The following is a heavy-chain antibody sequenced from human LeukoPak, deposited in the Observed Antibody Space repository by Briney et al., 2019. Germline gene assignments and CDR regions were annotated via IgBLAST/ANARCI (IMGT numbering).Heavy chain of an antibody. Sequence: GGSLRLSCAASGFTFSSYGMHWVRQAPGKGLEWVAFIRYDGSNKYYADSVKGRFTISRDNSKNTLYLQMNSLRAEDTAVYYCAKVRASISGAFDIWGQGTMVTVSS. V-gene: IGHV3-30*02. CDR3: AKVRASISGAFDI. CDR2: IRYDGSNK. CDR1: GFTFSSYG. J-gene: IGHJ3*02. D-gene: IGHD1-20*01.